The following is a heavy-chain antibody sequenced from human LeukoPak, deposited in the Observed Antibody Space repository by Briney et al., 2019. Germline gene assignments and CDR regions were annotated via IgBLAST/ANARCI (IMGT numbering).Heavy chain of an antibody. D-gene: IGHD4-11*01. Sequence: GGSLRLSCAASGFTFRNYGMHWVRQVPGRGLEWVAVIWYDGSNKYYADSVKGRFTISRDNSKNTLYLQINSLRAEDTAVYYCATARDSNSNRGLYMDVWGKGTTVTVSS. CDR2: IWYDGSNK. J-gene: IGHJ6*03. CDR3: ATARDSNSNRGLYMDV. V-gene: IGHV3-33*01. CDR1: GFTFRNYG.